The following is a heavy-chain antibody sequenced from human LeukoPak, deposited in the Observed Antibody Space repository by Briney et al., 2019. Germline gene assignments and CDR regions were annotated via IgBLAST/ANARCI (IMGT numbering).Heavy chain of an antibody. V-gene: IGHV3-9*01. Sequence: PGRSLRLSCAASGFTFDDYAMHWVRQAPGKGLERVSGISWNSGSIGYADSVKGRFTISRDNAKNSLYLQMNSLRAEDTALYYCAKAFRVAVAGQDAFDIWGQGTMVTVSS. CDR2: ISWNSGSI. D-gene: IGHD6-19*01. J-gene: IGHJ3*02. CDR1: GFTFDDYA. CDR3: AKAFRVAVAGQDAFDI.